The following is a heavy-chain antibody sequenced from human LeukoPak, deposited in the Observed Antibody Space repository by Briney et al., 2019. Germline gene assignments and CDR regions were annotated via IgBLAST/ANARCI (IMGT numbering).Heavy chain of an antibody. Sequence: ASVKVSCKASGYTFTSYGIRWVRQAPGQGLEWMGWISAYNGNTNYAQKLQGRVTMTTDTSTSTAYMELRSLRSDDTAVYYCARDADIVLMVYASYYYYYMDVWGKGTTVTVSS. D-gene: IGHD2-8*01. V-gene: IGHV1-18*01. CDR3: ARDADIVLMVYASYYYYYMDV. J-gene: IGHJ6*03. CDR2: ISAYNGNT. CDR1: GYTFTSYG.